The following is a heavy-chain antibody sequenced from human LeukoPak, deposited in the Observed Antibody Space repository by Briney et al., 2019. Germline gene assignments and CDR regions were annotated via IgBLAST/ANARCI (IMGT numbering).Heavy chain of an antibody. CDR2: ISYDGSNK. CDR3: AKGPDYDILTPIDY. CDR1: GFTFSSYA. J-gene: IGHJ4*02. Sequence: GGSLRLSCAASGFTFSSYAMHWVRQAPGKGLEWVAVISYDGSNKYYADSVKGRFTISRDNSKNTLYLQMNSLRAEDTALYYCAKGPDYDILTPIDYWGQGTLVTVSS. D-gene: IGHD3-9*01. V-gene: IGHV3-30*04.